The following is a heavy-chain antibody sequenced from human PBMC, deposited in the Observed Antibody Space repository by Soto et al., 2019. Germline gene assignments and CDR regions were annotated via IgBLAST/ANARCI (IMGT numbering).Heavy chain of an antibody. Sequence: QVQLVESGGGVVQPGRSLRLSCAASGFTFSSYGMHWVRQAPGKGLEWVAVIWYDGSNKYYADSVKGRFTISRDNSKNPLYLQMNSLRADDRAVYYCARGDYGSGYFQHWGQGTLVTVSS. J-gene: IGHJ1*01. V-gene: IGHV3-33*01. CDR1: GFTFSSYG. CDR3: ARGDYGSGYFQH. CDR2: IWYDGSNK. D-gene: IGHD4-17*01.